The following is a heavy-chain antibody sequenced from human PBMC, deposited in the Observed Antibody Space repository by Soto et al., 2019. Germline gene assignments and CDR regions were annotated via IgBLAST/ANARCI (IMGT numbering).Heavy chain of an antibody. D-gene: IGHD3-16*02. CDR2: IVPSLDTT. J-gene: IGHJ6*02. V-gene: IGHV1-69*11. CDR1: GGTFSSSG. Sequence: QVHLVQSGTEVKKPGSSVKVSCKASGGTFSSSGCSWVRQAPGQGLEWMGMIVPSLDTTNYAQKFQARVTITADEVTSTAYMELRSLRSEDKAVYYCARWPQPRYTADPYAVDVWGQGTRVIVSS. CDR3: ARWPQPRYTADPYAVDV.